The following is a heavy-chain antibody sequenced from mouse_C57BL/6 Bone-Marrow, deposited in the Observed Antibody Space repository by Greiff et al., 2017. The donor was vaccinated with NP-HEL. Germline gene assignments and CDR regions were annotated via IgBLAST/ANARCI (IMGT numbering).Heavy chain of an antibody. J-gene: IGHJ3*01. V-gene: IGHV1-15*01. D-gene: IGHD1-1*01. CDR2: IDPETGGT. CDR1: GYTFTDYE. Sequence: VKLVESGAELVRPGASVTLSCKASGYTFTDYEMHWVKQTPVHGLEWIGAIDPETGGTAYNQKFKGKAILTADKSSSTAYMELRSLTSEDSAVYYCTRRYYGSAWFAYWGQGTLVTVSA. CDR3: TRRYYGSAWFAY.